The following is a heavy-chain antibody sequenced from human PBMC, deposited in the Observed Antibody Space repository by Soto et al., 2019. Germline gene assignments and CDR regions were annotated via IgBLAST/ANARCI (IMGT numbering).Heavy chain of an antibody. D-gene: IGHD2-8*01. CDR2: IWYDGSNK. CDR3: ARDGSLGYCTNGVCYAGTYYYYYGMVV. CDR1: GFTFSSYG. V-gene: IGHV3-33*01. J-gene: IGHJ6*02. Sequence: GGSLRLSCAASGFTFSSYGMHWVRQAPGKGLEWVAVIWYDGSNKYYADSVRGRFTISRDNSKNTLYLQMNSLRAEDTAVYYCARDGSLGYCTNGVCYAGTYYYYYGMVVRGQGTTVTVSS.